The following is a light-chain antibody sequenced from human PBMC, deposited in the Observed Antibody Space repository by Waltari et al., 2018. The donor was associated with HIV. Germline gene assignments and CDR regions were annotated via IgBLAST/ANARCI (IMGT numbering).Light chain of an antibody. CDR2: SVN. Sequence: QSALTQPPSVSGSPGQSITISCTGTGRAVGVYNSVPLHQQRPGGIPKLIIYSVNERPSGVPARFSGSKSGNTASLTVSGLQPEDEADYYCSSFAGASTYVFGTGTAVTVL. CDR1: GRAVGVYNS. J-gene: IGLJ1*01. CDR3: SSFAGASTYV. V-gene: IGLV2-11*01.